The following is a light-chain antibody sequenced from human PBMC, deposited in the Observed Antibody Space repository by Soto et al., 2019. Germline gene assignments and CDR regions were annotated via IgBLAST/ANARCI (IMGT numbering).Light chain of an antibody. CDR2: EGS. V-gene: IGLV2-23*01. CDR1: SSDVGSYNL. J-gene: IGLJ3*02. Sequence: QSALTQPASVSGSPGQSITISCTGTSSDVGSYNLVSWYQQHPGKAPKLMIYEGSKRPSGVSNRFSGSKSGNTASLTISGLQAEDEADYHCCSYAGSSNWVFGGGTKVTVL. CDR3: CSYAGSSNWV.